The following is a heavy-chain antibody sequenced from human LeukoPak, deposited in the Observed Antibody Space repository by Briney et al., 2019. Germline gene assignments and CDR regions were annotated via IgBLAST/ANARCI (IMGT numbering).Heavy chain of an antibody. J-gene: IGHJ4*02. CDR2: IKSKTDGGIT. V-gene: IGHV3-15*01. CDR1: GFTFSNAW. D-gene: IGHD3-22*01. Sequence: GGSLRLSCAASGFTFSNAWMSWVRQAPGKGLEWVGRIKSKTDGGITDYAAPVKGRFTISRDDSKNTLYLQMNSLKTEDTAVYYCTTSTYDSSVDYWGQGTLVTVSS. CDR3: TTSTYDSSVDY.